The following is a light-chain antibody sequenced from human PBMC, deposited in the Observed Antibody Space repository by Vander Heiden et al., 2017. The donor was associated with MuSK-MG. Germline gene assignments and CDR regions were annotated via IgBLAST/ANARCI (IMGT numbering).Light chain of an antibody. Sequence: SSELTQPPSLSASPGPAATISCSGDFLVDTYVTWHQQKPGQSPILLIYQDKKRPSGISERFSGSNSGNTATLTIGGTQAVDEAAYYCEAWDRATVIFGGGTELTVL. J-gene: IGLJ2*01. CDR3: EAWDRATVI. V-gene: IGLV3-1*01. CDR2: QDK. CDR1: FLVDTY.